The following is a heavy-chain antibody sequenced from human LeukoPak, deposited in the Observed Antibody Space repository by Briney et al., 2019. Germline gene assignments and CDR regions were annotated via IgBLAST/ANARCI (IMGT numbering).Heavy chain of an antibody. CDR2: ISGSGGGT. CDR3: AKLYYYDSSGSFDY. V-gene: IGHV3-23*01. J-gene: IGHJ4*02. CDR1: GFTFYNYA. D-gene: IGHD3-22*01. Sequence: GGSLRLSCAASGFTFYNYAMSWVRQAPGKGLEWVSAISGSGGGTYYADSVRGRFTISRDNSKNTLNLQMNSLRAEDTAVYYCAKLYYYDSSGSFDYWGQGTLVTVSS.